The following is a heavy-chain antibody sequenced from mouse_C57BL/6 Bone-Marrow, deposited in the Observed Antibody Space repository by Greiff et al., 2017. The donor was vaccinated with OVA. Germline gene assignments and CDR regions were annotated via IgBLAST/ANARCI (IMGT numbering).Heavy chain of an antibody. J-gene: IGHJ4*01. V-gene: IGHV1-69*01. CDR2: IDPSDSYT. CDR3: ARVRDDAMDY. D-gene: IGHD3-3*01. CDR1: GYTFTSYW. Sequence: VQLQQPGAELVMPGASVKLSCKASGYTFTSYWMHWVKQRPGQGLEWIGEIDPSDSYTNYNKKFKGKSTLTVDKSSSTAYMQLSSLTSEDSAVYYCARVRDDAMDYWGQGTSVTVSS.